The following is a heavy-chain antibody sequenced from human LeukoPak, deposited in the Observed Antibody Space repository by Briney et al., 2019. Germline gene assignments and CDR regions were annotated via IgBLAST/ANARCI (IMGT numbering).Heavy chain of an antibody. J-gene: IGHJ4*02. Sequence: TGGSLRLSCAASGFIFGDYAMHWVRQAPGKGLEWVSLISGDGGRTYYADSVKGRFTISRDNSKNSLYLQMNGLRTEDTALYYCTKDIGERGYSVHWGQGTLVTVSS. CDR3: TKDIGERGYSVH. V-gene: IGHV3-43*02. CDR2: ISGDGGRT. CDR1: GFIFGDYA. D-gene: IGHD5/OR15-5a*01.